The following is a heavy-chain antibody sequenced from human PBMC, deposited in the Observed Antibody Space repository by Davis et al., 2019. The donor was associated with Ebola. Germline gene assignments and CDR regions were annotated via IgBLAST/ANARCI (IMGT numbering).Heavy chain of an antibody. CDR1: GGSVSSGSYY. D-gene: IGHD6-6*01. J-gene: IGHJ6*02. Sequence: PSETLSLTCTVSGGSVSSGSYYWSWIRQPPGKGLEWIGYIYYSGSTNYNPSLKSRVTISVDTSKNQFSLKLSSVTAADTAVYYCARPTSSARPFYGMDVWGQGTTVTVSS. CDR2: IYYSGST. V-gene: IGHV4-61*01. CDR3: ARPTSSARPFYGMDV.